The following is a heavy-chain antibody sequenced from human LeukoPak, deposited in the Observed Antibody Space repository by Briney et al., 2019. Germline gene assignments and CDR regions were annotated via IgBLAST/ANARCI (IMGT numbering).Heavy chain of an antibody. J-gene: IGHJ6*03. D-gene: IGHD2-15*01. CDR2: IIPILGIA. CDR3: ARDLGYCSGGSCYSGYYYYYMDV. V-gene: IGHV1-69*04. CDR1: GGTFSSYA. Sequence: SVKVSCKASGGTFSSYAISWVRQAPGQGLEWMGRIIPILGIANYAQKFQGRVTITADKSTGTAYMELSSLRSEDTAVYYCARDLGYCSGGSCYSGYYYYYMDVWGKGTTVTVSS.